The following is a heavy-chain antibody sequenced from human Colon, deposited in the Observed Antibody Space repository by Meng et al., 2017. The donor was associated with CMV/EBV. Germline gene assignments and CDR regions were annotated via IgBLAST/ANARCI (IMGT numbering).Heavy chain of an antibody. CDR3: ARVKWQRFVDF. D-gene: IGHD5-12*01. V-gene: IGHV4-39*07. J-gene: IGHJ4*02. CDR1: GDSTSSSIYY. Sequence: GSLRLSCTVSGDSTSSSIYYWGRVRQPPGRGLEWIGTVFHTGSSFYNEYLSGRASISIDTTRNQFSRSLKSVTAADTGVYFCARVKWQRFVDFWGQGMLVTVSS. CDR2: VFHTGSS.